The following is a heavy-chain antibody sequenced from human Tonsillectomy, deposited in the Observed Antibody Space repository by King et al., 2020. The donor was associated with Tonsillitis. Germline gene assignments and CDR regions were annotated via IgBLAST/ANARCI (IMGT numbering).Heavy chain of an antibody. V-gene: IGHV3-11*01. CDR1: GFSFSDYY. J-gene: IGHJ4*02. Sequence: VQLVESGGDLVKPGGSLRLSCAASGFSFSDYYMSWIRQAPRKGLEWVSYISSSGSTKYYADSVKGRFTISRDNARNSLYLQMNSLRAEDTAGYYCAGDLGCSGGSCFSPWGQGTLVTVSS. CDR2: ISSSGSTK. D-gene: IGHD2-15*01. CDR3: AGDLGCSGGSCFSP.